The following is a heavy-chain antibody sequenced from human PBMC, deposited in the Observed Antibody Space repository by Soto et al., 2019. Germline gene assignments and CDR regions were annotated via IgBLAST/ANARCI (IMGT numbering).Heavy chain of an antibody. CDR2: IGTAGDT. Sequence: GGSLRLSCAASGFTFSSYDMHWVRQATGKGLEWVSAIGTAGDTYYPGSVKGRFTISRENAKNSLYLQMNSLRAEDTAVYYCARVPLYCSGGSCYGPHFDYWGQGTLVTSPQ. CDR3: ARVPLYCSGGSCYGPHFDY. J-gene: IGHJ4*02. CDR1: GFTFSSYD. D-gene: IGHD2-15*01. V-gene: IGHV3-13*01.